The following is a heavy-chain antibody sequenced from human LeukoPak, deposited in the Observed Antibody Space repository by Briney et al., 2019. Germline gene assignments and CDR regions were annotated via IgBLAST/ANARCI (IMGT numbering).Heavy chain of an antibody. Sequence: GGSLRLSCAASGFTFSSHWMSWVRQAPGKGLEWVANIKKDGSEKYYVDSVKGRFTISRDNAKTSLYLQMNSLRAEDTAVYYCAKQLPGIAAAGSRPFDYWGKGPLVTVPS. CDR2: IKKDGSEK. D-gene: IGHD6-13*01. V-gene: IGHV3-7*03. CDR1: GFTFSSHW. CDR3: AKQLPGIAAAGSRPFDY. J-gene: IGHJ4*02.